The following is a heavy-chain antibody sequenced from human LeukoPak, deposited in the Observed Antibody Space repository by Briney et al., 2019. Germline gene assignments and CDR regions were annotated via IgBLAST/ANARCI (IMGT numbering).Heavy chain of an antibody. V-gene: IGHV4-30-2*01. CDR2: IYHSGST. J-gene: IGHJ4*02. CDR3: ARGTEYYDFWGGSYYFDY. Sequence: PSETLSLTCTVSGGSISSGGYYWSWIRQPPGKGLEWIGYIYHSGSTYYNPSLKSRVTISVDRSKSQFSLKLSSVTAADTAVYYCARGTEYYDFWGGSYYFDYWGQGTLVTVSS. D-gene: IGHD3-3*01. CDR1: GGSISSGGYY.